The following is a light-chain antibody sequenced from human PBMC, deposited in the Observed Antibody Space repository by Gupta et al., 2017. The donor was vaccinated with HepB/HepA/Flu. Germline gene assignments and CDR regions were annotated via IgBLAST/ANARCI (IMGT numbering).Light chain of an antibody. J-gene: IGLJ2*01. CDR1: SSDVGSYDR. CDR3: CSYADASTLVV. V-gene: IGLV2-23*02. Sequence: QSALTQPASVSGSPGQSITISCTGTSSDVGSYDRVSWYQQFPGKAPKLMVYEVNKRPSGVSSRFSAAKSGNTASLTISGLQAEDEADYYCCSYADASTLVVFGGGTKLTVL. CDR2: EVN.